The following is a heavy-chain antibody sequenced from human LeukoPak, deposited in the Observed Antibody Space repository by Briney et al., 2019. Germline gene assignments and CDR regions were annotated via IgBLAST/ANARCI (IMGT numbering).Heavy chain of an antibody. CDR3: AKAFGSGSLSRVMDV. CDR2: ISSSGGTT. V-gene: IGHV3-23*01. Sequence: GGSLRLSCAVSGFTFSSHAMTWVRQAPGTGLEWATIISSSGGTTYYADSVKGRFTISRDSSKNTLYLQMDSLRAEDTAVYYCAKAFGSGSLSRVMDVWGQGTTVTVSS. CDR1: GFTFSSHA. D-gene: IGHD3-10*01. J-gene: IGHJ6*02.